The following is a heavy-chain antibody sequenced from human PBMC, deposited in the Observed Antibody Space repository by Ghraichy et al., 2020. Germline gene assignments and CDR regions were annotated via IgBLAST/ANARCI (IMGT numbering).Heavy chain of an antibody. Sequence: GGSLRLSCAASGFTFSSYGMHWVRQAPGKGLEWVAVIWYDGSNKYYADSVKGRFTISRDNSKNTLYLQMNSLRAEDTAVYYCARSAAGSAVTDYYYYYMDVWGKGTTVTVSS. CDR2: IWYDGSNK. D-gene: IGHD3-10*01. CDR1: GFTFSSYG. CDR3: ARSAAGSAVTDYYYYYMDV. J-gene: IGHJ6*03. V-gene: IGHV3-33*01.